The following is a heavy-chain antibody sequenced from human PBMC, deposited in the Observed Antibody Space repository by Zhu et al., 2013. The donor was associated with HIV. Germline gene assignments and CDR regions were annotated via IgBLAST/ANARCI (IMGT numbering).Heavy chain of an antibody. J-gene: IGHJ5*02. V-gene: IGHV4-34*01. CDR1: GGSFSGYY. CDR3: ARGTTGHNSWFDP. D-gene: IGHD1-1*01. CDR2: INHSGST. Sequence: QVQLQQWGAGLLKPSETLSLTCAVYGGSFSGYYWSWIRQPPGKGLEWIGEINHSGSTNYNPSLKSRVTISVDTSKNQFSLKLSSVTAADTAVYYCARGTTGHNSWFDPWGQGTLVTVSS.